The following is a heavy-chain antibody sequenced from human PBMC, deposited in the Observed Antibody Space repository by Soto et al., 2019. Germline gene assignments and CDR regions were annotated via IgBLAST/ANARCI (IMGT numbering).Heavy chain of an antibody. D-gene: IGHD4-17*01. CDR3: ARGGDSDYGDYRFDP. CDR2: IYYSGST. V-gene: IGHV4-31*03. CDR1: GGSISSGGYY. J-gene: IGHJ5*02. Sequence: QVQLQESGPGLVKPSQTLSLNCTVSGGSISSGGYYWSWIRQHPGKGLEWIGYIYYSGSTYYNPSLKSRVTISVDTSKNQFSLKLSSVTAADTAVYYCARGGDSDYGDYRFDPWGQGTLVTVSS.